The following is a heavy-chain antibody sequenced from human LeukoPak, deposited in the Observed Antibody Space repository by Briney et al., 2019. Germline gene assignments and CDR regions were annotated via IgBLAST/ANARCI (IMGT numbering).Heavy chain of an antibody. CDR3: ARDPGIAAAGRYGMDV. D-gene: IGHD6-13*01. J-gene: IGHJ6*02. V-gene: IGHV3-53*01. CDR2: IYSGGST. Sequence: GGSLRLSCAASGFAVSSNYMSWVRQAPGKGLEWVSAIYSGGSTYYADSVKGRFTISRDNSKNTLYLQMNSLRAEDTAVYYCARDPGIAAAGRYGMDVWGQGTTVTVSS. CDR1: GFAVSSNY.